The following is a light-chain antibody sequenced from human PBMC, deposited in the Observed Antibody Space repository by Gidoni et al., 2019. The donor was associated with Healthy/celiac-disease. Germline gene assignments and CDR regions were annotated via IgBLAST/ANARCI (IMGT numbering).Light chain of an antibody. CDR1: QSISSW. CDR3: QQYNSYPYT. V-gene: IGKV1-5*03. J-gene: IGKJ2*01. Sequence: DSQMTQSPSTLSASVGDRVTITCRASQSISSWLAWYQQKPGKAPKLLIYKASSLESGVPSRFCGCGSRPEFSLSFCTLPPDVFATCYCQQYNSYPYTFGQGTKLEIQ. CDR2: KAS.